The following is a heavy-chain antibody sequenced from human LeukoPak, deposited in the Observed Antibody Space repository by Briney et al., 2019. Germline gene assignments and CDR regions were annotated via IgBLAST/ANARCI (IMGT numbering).Heavy chain of an antibody. Sequence: SETLSLTCTASGGSINNYYWNWIRQPPGKGLEWIGYFYNSGRSTYNPSLKSRVTISADTSKNHFSLKLNSVTTADTAVYYCTRGAGWLIDYWGQGIQVTVSS. CDR1: GGSINNYY. V-gene: IGHV4-59*01. CDR2: FYNSGRS. J-gene: IGHJ4*02. CDR3: TRGAGWLIDY. D-gene: IGHD3-16*01.